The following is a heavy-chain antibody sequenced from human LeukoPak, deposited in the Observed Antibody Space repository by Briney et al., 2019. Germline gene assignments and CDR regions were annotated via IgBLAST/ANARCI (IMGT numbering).Heavy chain of an antibody. Sequence: PSETLSLTCTVSGGSISSYYWSWIRQPPGKGLEWIGEINHSGSTNYNLSLKSRVTISLDTSKNQFSLKLSSVTAADTAVYYCAREARDGYNYGQFDYWGQGILVTVSS. CDR2: INHSGST. CDR1: GGSISSYY. V-gene: IGHV4-34*01. J-gene: IGHJ4*02. CDR3: AREARDGYNYGQFDY. D-gene: IGHD5-24*01.